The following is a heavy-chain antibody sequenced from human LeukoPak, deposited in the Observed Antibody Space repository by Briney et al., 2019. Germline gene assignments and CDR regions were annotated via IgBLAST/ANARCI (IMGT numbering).Heavy chain of an antibody. CDR1: GFTFSSYA. V-gene: IGHV3-23*01. J-gene: IGHJ3*02. CDR3: AKVSSPYDILTGYYTLDAFDT. CDR2: ISASGGTT. D-gene: IGHD3-9*01. Sequence: GASLSLSCAASGFTFSSYAIIWVRQAPGKGLEWVSTISASGGTTYYADSVKGRFTISRDNSKDTLHLQMNSLRAEDTAVYYCAKVSSPYDILTGYYTLDAFDTWGQGTMVTVSS.